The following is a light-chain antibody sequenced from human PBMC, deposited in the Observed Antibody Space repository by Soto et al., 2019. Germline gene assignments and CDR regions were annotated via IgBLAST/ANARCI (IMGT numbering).Light chain of an antibody. CDR3: EQYDGSVLT. CDR1: EIVRCPY. Sequence: ESVLLQSPGTLSLSPGERATLSCMASEIVRCPYLTWYQLKPDQAPRLLIYAASSRATGIPDRFSGSGSGTDFTLTSTRLEPEDSAVYDCEQYDGSVLTFGGGTKVEIK. V-gene: IGKV3-20*01. J-gene: IGKJ4*01. CDR2: AAS.